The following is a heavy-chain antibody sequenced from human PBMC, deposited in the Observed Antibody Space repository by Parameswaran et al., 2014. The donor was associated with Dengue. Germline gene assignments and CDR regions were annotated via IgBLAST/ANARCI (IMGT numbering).Heavy chain of an antibody. D-gene: IGHD2-15*01. Sequence: VRQMPGKGLEWMGIIYPGDSDTGYSPSFQGQVTISADKSISTAYLQWSSLKASDTAMYYCARQDEAEGYYYGMDVWGQGTTVTVSS. CDR2: IYPGDSDT. J-gene: IGHJ6*02. V-gene: IGHV5-51*01. CDR3: ARQDEAEGYYYGMDV.